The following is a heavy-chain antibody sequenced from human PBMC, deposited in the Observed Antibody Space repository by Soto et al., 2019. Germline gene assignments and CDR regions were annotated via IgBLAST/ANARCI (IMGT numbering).Heavy chain of an antibody. J-gene: IGHJ5*02. V-gene: IGHV4-59*02. D-gene: IGHD3-3*01. CDR1: GASVSDNY. Sequence: QLHQAGPGLVRPSETLSLTCSVSGASVSDNYWGWVRQTPGRGLEWIGYIYYTGITNYNPSLKRRVNMSLDTSKNRLSLQLDSVTAADTAVYYCARALDYDFWGGRNWFDPWGQGTLVTVSS. CDR3: ARALDYDFWGGRNWFDP. CDR2: IYYTGIT.